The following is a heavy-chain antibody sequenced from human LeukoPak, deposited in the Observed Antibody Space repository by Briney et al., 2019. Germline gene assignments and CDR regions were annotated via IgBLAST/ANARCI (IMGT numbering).Heavy chain of an antibody. CDR1: GGTFSSYA. Sequence: ASVKVSCKASGGTFSSYAISWVRQAPEQGLEWMGGIIPIFGTANYAQKFQGRVTITADESTSTAYMELSSLRSEDTAVYYCARESGIAAALDLWGQGTLVTVSS. V-gene: IGHV1-69*13. J-gene: IGHJ5*02. CDR3: ARESGIAAALDL. CDR2: IIPIFGTA. D-gene: IGHD6-13*01.